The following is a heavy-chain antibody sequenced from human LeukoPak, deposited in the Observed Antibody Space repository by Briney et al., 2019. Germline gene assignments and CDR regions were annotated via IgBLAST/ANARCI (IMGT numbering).Heavy chain of an antibody. J-gene: IGHJ5*02. D-gene: IGHD2-2*01. CDR2: ISNSGRTT. CDR1: RLIFNNST. Sequence: GGSLRLSCAASRLIFNNSTMSWVRQAPGKGLEWVSTISNSGRTTYYADSVKGRFTISRDNSKSTLYLQMNSVRADDTAVYYCAKGGRLTAGFDPWGQGTLVTVSS. CDR3: AKGGRLTAGFDP. V-gene: IGHV3-23*01.